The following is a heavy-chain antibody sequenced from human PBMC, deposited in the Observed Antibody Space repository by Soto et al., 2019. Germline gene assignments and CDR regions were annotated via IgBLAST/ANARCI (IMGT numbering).Heavy chain of an antibody. V-gene: IGHV3-30-3*01. CDR3: AREWGGSAYCSGGSCYSGGAFDI. J-gene: IGHJ3*02. CDR1: GFTFSSYA. Sequence: PGGSLRLSCAASGFTFSSYAMHWVRQAPGKGLEWVAVLSYDGSNKYYADSVKGRFTISRDNSKNTLYLQMNSLRAEDTAVYYCAREWGGSAYCSGGSCYSGGAFDIWGQGTMVTVSS. D-gene: IGHD2-15*01. CDR2: LSYDGSNK.